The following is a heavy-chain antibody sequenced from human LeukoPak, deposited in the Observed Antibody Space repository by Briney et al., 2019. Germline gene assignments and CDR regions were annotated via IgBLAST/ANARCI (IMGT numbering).Heavy chain of an antibody. CDR3: AKASAVYCSSTSCYNSWFDP. V-gene: IGHV3-23*01. D-gene: IGHD2-2*01. J-gene: IGHJ5*02. CDR1: GFTFSSYA. CDR2: ISGSGGST. Sequence: PGGSLRLSCAASGFTFSSYAMSWVRQAPGKGLEWVSAISGSGGSTYYADSVEGRFTISRDNSKNTLYLQMNSLRAEDTAVYYCAKASAVYCSSTSCYNSWFDPWGQGTLVTVSS.